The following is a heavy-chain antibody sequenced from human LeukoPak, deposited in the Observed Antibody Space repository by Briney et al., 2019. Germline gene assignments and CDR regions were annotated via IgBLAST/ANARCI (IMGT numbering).Heavy chain of an antibody. J-gene: IGHJ4*02. CDR2: IRGKPNSYAT. D-gene: IGHD3-3*01. CDR1: GFTFSGSS. Sequence: PGGSLRLSYAASGFTFSGSSLQWVRQASWKGLEWLGRIRGKPNSYATAYAASVKSRFTISRDDSKNTAYLQMNSLKTEDTAVYYCTSNDFWSTYWGQGTLVTVSS. V-gene: IGHV3-73*01. CDR3: TSNDFWSTY.